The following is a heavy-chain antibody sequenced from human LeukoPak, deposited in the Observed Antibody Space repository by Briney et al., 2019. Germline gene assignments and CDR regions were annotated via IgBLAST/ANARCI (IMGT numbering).Heavy chain of an antibody. CDR2: INHSGST. D-gene: IGHD2-2*01. Sequence: SETLSLTCAVYGGSFSGYYWSWIRQPPGKGLEWIGEINHSGSTNYNPSLKSRVTISVDTSKNQFSLKLSSVTAADTAVYYCARGTPQIVVPAAFKYVHGMDVWGQGTTVTVSS. J-gene: IGHJ6*02. CDR1: GGSFSGYY. CDR3: ARGTPQIVVPAAFKYVHGMDV. V-gene: IGHV4-34*01.